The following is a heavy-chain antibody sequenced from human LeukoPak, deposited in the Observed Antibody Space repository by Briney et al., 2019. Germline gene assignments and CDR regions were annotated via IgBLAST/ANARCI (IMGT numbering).Heavy chain of an antibody. D-gene: IGHD3-22*01. J-gene: IGHJ4*02. V-gene: IGHV3-7*03. Sequence: GGSLRLSCAASGFTFSSYWMNWVRQAPGKGLEWVANIKQDGSEKYYVDSVKGRFIISRDNAKNSLYLQMNSLRAEDTALYYCARRMYYYDSGGYSYYFDYWGQGTLVTVSS. CDR1: GFTFSSYW. CDR3: ARRMYYYDSGGYSYYFDY. CDR2: IKQDGSEK.